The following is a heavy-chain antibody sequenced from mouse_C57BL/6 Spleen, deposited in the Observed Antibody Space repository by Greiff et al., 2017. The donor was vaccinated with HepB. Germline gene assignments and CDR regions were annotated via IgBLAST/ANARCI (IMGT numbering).Heavy chain of an antibody. J-gene: IGHJ3*01. CDR3: ARHEVYYYGSSYKFAY. CDR2: ISSGGSYT. D-gene: IGHD1-1*01. Sequence: EVKVVDSGGDLVKPGGSLKLSCAASGFTFSSYGMSWVRQTPDKRLEWVATISSGGSYTYYPDSVKGRFTISRDNAKNTLYLQMSSLKSEDTAMYYCARHEVYYYGSSYKFAYWGQGTLVTVSA. V-gene: IGHV5-6*01. CDR1: GFTFSSYG.